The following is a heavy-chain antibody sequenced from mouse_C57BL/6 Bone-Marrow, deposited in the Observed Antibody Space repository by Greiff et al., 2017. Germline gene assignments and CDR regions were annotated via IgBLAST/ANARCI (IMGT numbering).Heavy chain of an antibody. V-gene: IGHV1-59*01. J-gene: IGHJ1*03. D-gene: IGHD2-4*01. CDR3: ARGGDYESSYWYFDV. Sequence: QVQLQQPGAELVRPGTSVKLSCKASGYTFTSYWMHWVKQRPGQGLEWFGVIDPSDSYTNYNQKFKSKATLTVDKPSSTAYMQLSSLTSEDSAVYYCARGGDYESSYWYFDVWGTGTTVTVSS. CDR2: IDPSDSYT. CDR1: GYTFTSYW.